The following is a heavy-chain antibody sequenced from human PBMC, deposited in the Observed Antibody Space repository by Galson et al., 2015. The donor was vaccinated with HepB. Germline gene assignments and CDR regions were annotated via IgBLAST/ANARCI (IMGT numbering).Heavy chain of an antibody. CDR1: GYTFTSYD. V-gene: IGHV1-8*01. CDR3: ARRAHGIFGVVTHYYYYYMDV. J-gene: IGHJ6*03. CDR2: MNPNSGNT. D-gene: IGHD3-3*01. Sequence: SVKVSCKASGYTFTSYDINWVRQATGQGLEWMGWMNPNSGNTGYAQKFQGRVTMTRNTSISTAYMELSSLRSEDTAVYYCARRAHGIFGVVTHYYYYYMDVWGKGTTVTVSS.